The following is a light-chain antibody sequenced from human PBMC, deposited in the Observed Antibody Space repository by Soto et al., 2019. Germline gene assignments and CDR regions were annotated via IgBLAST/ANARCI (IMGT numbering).Light chain of an antibody. J-gene: IGLJ1*01. CDR3: SSYTTSNTLV. V-gene: IGLV2-14*03. Sequence: QSALTQPASMSGSPGQSITISCTGISSDIDYNFISWFQQHPVKAPKLLIFDVNHRPSGVSNRFSGSKSGNTASLTISGLQAEDEADYYCSSYTTSNTLVFGTGTKLTVL. CDR1: SSDIDYNF. CDR2: DVN.